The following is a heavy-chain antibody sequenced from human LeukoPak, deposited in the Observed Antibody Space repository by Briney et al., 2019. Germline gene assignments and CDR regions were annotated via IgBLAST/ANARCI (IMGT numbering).Heavy chain of an antibody. CDR2: IKQDGSEK. CDR1: GFTFSSYW. D-gene: IGHD4/OR15-4a*01. CDR3: ARAGASGEDYYYYYMDV. Sequence: GGSLRLSCAASGFTFSSYWMSWVRRAPGKGLEWVANIKQDGSEKYYVDSVKGRFTISRDNAKNSLYLQMNSLRAEDTAVYYCARAGASGEDYYYYYMDVWGKGTTVTVSS. V-gene: IGHV3-7*01. J-gene: IGHJ6*03.